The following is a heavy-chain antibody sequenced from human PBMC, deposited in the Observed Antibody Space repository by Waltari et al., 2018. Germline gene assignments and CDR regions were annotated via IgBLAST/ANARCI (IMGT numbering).Heavy chain of an antibody. V-gene: IGHV4-59*01. Sequence: QVQLQESGPGLVKPSETLSLTCTVSGGSISSYYWSWIRHPPGKGLEWIGYIYYSGSTNYNPSLKSRVTISVDTSKNQFSLKLSSVTAADTAVYYCARDLRSFDFWSGKALGYYYMDVWGKGTTVTISS. J-gene: IGHJ6*03. CDR3: ARDLRSFDFWSGKALGYYYMDV. D-gene: IGHD3-3*01. CDR2: IYYSGST. CDR1: GGSISSYY.